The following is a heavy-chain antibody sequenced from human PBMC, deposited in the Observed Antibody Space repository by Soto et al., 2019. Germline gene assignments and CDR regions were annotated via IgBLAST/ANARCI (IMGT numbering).Heavy chain of an antibody. D-gene: IGHD2-8*01. V-gene: IGHV4-59*01. J-gene: IGHJ4*02. Sequence: SETLSLTCSVSGTAISSYYWSWIRQPPGKGLEWIANIHYSGTTNYNPSLASRVTLSVDTSKNQFSLKMTSVTAADRAMYFCARYNSYAIDYWGRGTLVTVSS. CDR2: IHYSGTT. CDR1: GTAISSYY. CDR3: ARYNSYAIDY.